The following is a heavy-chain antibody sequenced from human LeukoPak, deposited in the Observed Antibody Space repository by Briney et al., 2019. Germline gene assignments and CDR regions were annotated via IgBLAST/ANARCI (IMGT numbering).Heavy chain of an antibody. J-gene: IGHJ4*02. CDR3: ARVVATTVFYFDY. D-gene: IGHD4-17*01. CDR1: GFTFSSYL. Sequence: GGSLRLSCAASGFTFSSYLMYWVRQVPGKGLVWVSRINSDGSSTSYADSVKGRFTISRDNAKNTLYLQMNSLRAEDTAVYFCARVVATTVFYFDYWGQGTLVTVSS. V-gene: IGHV3-74*01. CDR2: INSDGSST.